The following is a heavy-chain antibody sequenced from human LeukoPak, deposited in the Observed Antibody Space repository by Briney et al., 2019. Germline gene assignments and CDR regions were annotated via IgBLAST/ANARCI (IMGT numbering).Heavy chain of an antibody. J-gene: IGHJ5*02. Sequence: SETLSLTCAVSGYSISSGYYRGWIRQPPGKGLEWIGSIYHSGSTYYNPSLKSRVTISVDTSKNQFSLKLSSVTAADTAVYYCARDGGAYYYGSGSYDTKIFFEIPFDPWGQGTLVTVSS. CDR3: ARDGGAYYYGSGSYDTKIFFEIPFDP. CDR2: IYHSGST. CDR1: GYSISSGYY. V-gene: IGHV4-38-2*02. D-gene: IGHD3-10*01.